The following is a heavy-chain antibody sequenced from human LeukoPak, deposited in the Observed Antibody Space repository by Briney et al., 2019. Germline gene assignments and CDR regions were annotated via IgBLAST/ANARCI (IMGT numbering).Heavy chain of an antibody. CDR3: ARAVRGDYAYLDY. V-gene: IGHV1-2*04. Sequence: GASVKVSCKASGYTFTGYYMHWVRQAPGQGLEWMGWINPNSGGTNYAQKFQGWVTMTRDTSISTAYMELSRLRSDDTAVYYRARAVRGDYAYLDYWGQGTLVTVSS. CDR2: INPNSGGT. J-gene: IGHJ4*02. D-gene: IGHD4-17*01. CDR1: GYTFTGYY.